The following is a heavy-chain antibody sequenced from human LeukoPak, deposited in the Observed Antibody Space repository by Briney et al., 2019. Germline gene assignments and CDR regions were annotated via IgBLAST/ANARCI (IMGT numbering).Heavy chain of an antibody. J-gene: IGHJ4*02. CDR1: AYSFTNYD. CDR3: ARENDRSFGAYVY. V-gene: IGHV1-18*01. Sequence: GASVTVSYKASAYSFTNYDTTWVRQAPGQGLEWIGWVSKYNGNTNYALKLQGRVFMTTDTSTSTAYMELRSLRPDDTAVYFCARENDRSFGAYVYWGEGSLVTVSS. CDR2: VSKYNGNT. D-gene: IGHD4-17*01.